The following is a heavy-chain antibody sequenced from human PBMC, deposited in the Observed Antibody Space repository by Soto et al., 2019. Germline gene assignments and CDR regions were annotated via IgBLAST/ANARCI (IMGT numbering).Heavy chain of an antibody. CDR3: ARGIVVVVAATVLPMDV. D-gene: IGHD2-15*01. V-gene: IGHV4-31*03. J-gene: IGHJ6*02. CDR2: IYYSGST. Sequence: PSETLSLTCTVSGGSIGSGGYYWSWIRQHPGKGLEWIGYIYYSGSTYYNPSLKSRVTISVDTSKNQFSLKLSSVTAADTAVYYCARGIVVVVAATVLPMDVWGQETTVTVS. CDR1: GGSIGSGGYY.